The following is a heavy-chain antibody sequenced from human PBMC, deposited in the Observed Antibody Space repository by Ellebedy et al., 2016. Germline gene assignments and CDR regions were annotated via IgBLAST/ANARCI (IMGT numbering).Heavy chain of an antibody. V-gene: IGHV3-23*01. D-gene: IGHD3/OR15-3a*01. CDR1: GFSFNTFF. CDR2: ISAGGDNT. Sequence: GESLKISXGASGFSFNTFFMGWVRQAPGKGLEWVSTISAGGDNTQFADSVKGRFTASRDNSRNTVYLQMNDLRVEDTALYYCRHGHYADYWGQGTLVTVSS. CDR3: RHGHYADY. J-gene: IGHJ4*02.